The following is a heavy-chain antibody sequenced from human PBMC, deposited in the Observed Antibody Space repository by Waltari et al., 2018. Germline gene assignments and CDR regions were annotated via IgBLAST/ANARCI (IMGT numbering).Heavy chain of an antibody. CDR1: GFTFSNYA. Sequence: QVQLGESGGGVVQPGRSLRLSCAASGFTFSNYAMHWVRQAPGKGLEWVAVISYEESNKAYGDSVRGRFTISRDTSKKTLYLQMNSLRVEDTALYYCARGGDSSGYDFDYWGQGTLVTVSS. CDR3: ARGGDSSGYDFDY. CDR2: ISYEESNK. D-gene: IGHD3-22*01. V-gene: IGHV3-30-3*01. J-gene: IGHJ4*02.